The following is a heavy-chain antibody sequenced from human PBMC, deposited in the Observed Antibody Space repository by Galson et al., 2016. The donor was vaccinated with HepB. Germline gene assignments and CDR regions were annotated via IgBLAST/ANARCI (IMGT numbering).Heavy chain of an antibody. CDR1: GYSFTSYW. CDR2: IYPTDSET. CDR3: ARHWAYCTGGSCYSGRAFDY. Sequence: QSGAEVKKPGESLKISCKCSGYSFTSYWIGWVRQMPGKGLEWMGVIYPTDSETRYSPSFQGQVTISADKSISTAHLQWSSLKASDTAMYYCARHWAYCTGGSCYSGRAFDYWGQGAQVTGSS. V-gene: IGHV5-51*01. D-gene: IGHD2-15*01. J-gene: IGHJ4*02.